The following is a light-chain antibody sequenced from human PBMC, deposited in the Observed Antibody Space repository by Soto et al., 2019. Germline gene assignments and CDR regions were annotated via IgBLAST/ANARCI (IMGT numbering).Light chain of an antibody. Sequence: EIVMPQSPASLSVSPGESETLSCRASRSVSTNLAWYQQKPGQAHRLLIYGASSRATGIPDRFSGSGSGTDFTLTISRLEPEEFAVYYCKKYGSSPLTVGGGNKV. J-gene: IGKJ4*01. CDR3: KKYGSSPLT. CDR2: GAS. CDR1: RSVSTN. V-gene: IGKV3-20*01.